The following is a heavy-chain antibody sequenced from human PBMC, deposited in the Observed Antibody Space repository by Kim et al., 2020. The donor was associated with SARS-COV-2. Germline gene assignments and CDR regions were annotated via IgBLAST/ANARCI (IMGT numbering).Heavy chain of an antibody. CDR3: ARQYIAAPYRPDPTKFPRGMDV. CDR1: GYSFTSYW. CDR2: IYPGDSDT. D-gene: IGHD6-6*01. V-gene: IGHV5-51*01. Sequence: GESLKISCKGSGYSFTSYWIGWVRQMPGKGLEWMGIIYPGDSDTRYSPSFQGQVTISADKSISTAYLQWSSLKASDTAMYYCARQYIAAPYRPDPTKFPRGMDVWGQGTTVTVSS. J-gene: IGHJ6*02.